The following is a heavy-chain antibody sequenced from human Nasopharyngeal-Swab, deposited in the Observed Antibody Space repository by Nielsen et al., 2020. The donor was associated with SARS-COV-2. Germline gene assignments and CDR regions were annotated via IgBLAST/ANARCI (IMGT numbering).Heavy chain of an antibody. D-gene: IGHD2-15*01. V-gene: IGHV4-59*13. CDR2: IYYSGST. CDR1: GGSISSYY. Sequence: SETLSLTCTVSGGSISSYYWSWIRQPPGKGLEWIGYIYYSGSTNYNPSLKSRVTISVDTSKNQFSLKLSSVTAADTAVYYCARTGLGYCSGGSCYSAFDIWGQGTMVTVPS. CDR3: ARTGLGYCSGGSCYSAFDI. J-gene: IGHJ3*02.